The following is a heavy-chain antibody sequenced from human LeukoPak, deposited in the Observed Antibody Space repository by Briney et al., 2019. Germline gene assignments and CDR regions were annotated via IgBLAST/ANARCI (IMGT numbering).Heavy chain of an antibody. CDR3: AKTSVSDASGHYYYMDV. D-gene: IGHD3-3*01. J-gene: IGHJ6*03. CDR1: GFTFSSYG. V-gene: IGHV3-23*01. Sequence: GGSLRLSCAASGFTFSSYGMSWVRHAPGKGLEGVSAISGSGGSTYYADSVKGRFTISRDNSQNTVSLQVNNLRTEDTALYFCAKTSVSDASGHYYYMDVWGKGTTVTVSS. CDR2: ISGSGGST.